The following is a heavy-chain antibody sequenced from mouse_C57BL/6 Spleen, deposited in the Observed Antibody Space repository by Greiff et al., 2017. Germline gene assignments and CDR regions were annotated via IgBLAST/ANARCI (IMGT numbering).Heavy chain of an antibody. V-gene: IGHV5-4*03. CDR1: GFTFSSYA. D-gene: IGHD2-4*01. J-gene: IGHJ4*01. CDR3: ARSYDYGAMDY. Sequence: DVMLVESGGGLVKPGGSLKLSCAASGFTFSSYAMSWVRQTPEKRLEWVATISDGGSYTSYPDNVKGRFTISRDNAKNNLCLQMSHLKSEDTAMYYCARSYDYGAMDYWGQGASVTVSS. CDR2: ISDGGSYT.